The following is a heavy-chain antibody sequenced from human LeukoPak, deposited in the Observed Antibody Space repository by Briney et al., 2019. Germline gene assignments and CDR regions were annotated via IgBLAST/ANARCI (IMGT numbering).Heavy chain of an antibody. D-gene: IGHD4-11*01. Sequence: KTSETLSLTCTVSGASISDHYWSWIRQSPGKGLEWIGYFYNSGYFYNSGGTNYNPSLKSRVTISGDTSKHQFSLKLTSVTAADTAVYYCARGFNDYNNDVYFYYMAIWGKGTTVTVSS. CDR1: GASISDHY. V-gene: IGHV4-59*11. CDR3: ARGFNDYNNDVYFYYMAI. CDR2: FYNSGYFYNSGGT. J-gene: IGHJ6*03.